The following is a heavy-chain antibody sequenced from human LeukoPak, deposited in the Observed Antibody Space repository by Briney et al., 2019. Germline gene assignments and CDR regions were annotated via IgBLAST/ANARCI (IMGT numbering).Heavy chain of an antibody. CDR2: IYTSGST. Sequence: SETLSLTCTVSGGSISSYYWSWIRQPAGKGLEWIGCIYTSGSTNYNPSLKSRVTMSVDTSKNQFSLKLSSVTAADTAVYYCARVTAAAGIIDYWGQGTLVTVSS. J-gene: IGHJ4*02. D-gene: IGHD6-13*01. CDR3: ARVTAAAGIIDY. V-gene: IGHV4-4*07. CDR1: GGSISSYY.